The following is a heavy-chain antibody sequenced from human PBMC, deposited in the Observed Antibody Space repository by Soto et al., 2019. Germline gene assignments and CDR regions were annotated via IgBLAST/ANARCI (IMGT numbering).Heavy chain of an antibody. CDR2: INHSGSP. CDR3: ARRYAPRYSSGNNHFDL. J-gene: IGHJ4*02. V-gene: IGHV4-39*01. Sequence: ETLSLTCNVSTGSIFSHSYYWAWIRQPPGKGLEWIGTINHSGSPYRNPSLKSRVTISVDSSKNQFSLTLTSVTVADTAVYYCARRYAPRYSSGNNHFDLWGQGTLVTVSS. D-gene: IGHD6-19*01. CDR1: TGSIFSHSYY.